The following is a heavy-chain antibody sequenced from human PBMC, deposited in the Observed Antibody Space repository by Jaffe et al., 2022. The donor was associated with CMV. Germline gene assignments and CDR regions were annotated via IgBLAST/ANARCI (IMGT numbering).Heavy chain of an antibody. CDR3: AKGGGWLYYFDY. CDR2: ISGSSESR. CDR1: GFTFSNFA. D-gene: IGHD6-19*01. Sequence: EVQLLESGGGLVQPGGSLRLSCAASGFTFSNFAMSWVRQAPGPGKGLEWVSGISGSSESRYYYADSVKGRFTISRDNSKNTLYLHMNSLRAEDTAVYYCAKGGGWLYYFDYWGQGTLVTVSS. V-gene: IGHV3-23*01. J-gene: IGHJ4*02.